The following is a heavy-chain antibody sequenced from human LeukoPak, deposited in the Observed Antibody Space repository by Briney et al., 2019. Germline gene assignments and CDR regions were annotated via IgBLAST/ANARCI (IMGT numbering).Heavy chain of an antibody. J-gene: IGHJ4*02. V-gene: IGHV3-7*01. D-gene: IGHD3-3*01. CDR2: IKQDGSEK. CDR1: GLTFSSYW. CDR3: ARDPITIFGVVMPDY. Sequence: PGGSLRLSCAASGLTFSSYWMSWVRQAPGKGLEWVANIKQDGSEKYYVDSVKGRFTISRDNAKNSPYLQMNSLRAEDTAVYYCARDPITIFGVVMPDYWGQGTLVTVSS.